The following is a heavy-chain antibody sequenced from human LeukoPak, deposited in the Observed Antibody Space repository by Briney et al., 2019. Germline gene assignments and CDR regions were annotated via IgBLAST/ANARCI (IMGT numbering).Heavy chain of an antibody. J-gene: IGHJ3*02. CDR2: ISGSGGGR. V-gene: IGHV3-23*01. Sequence: GGSLRLSCAASGFTFSSYAMSWVRQAPGKGLEWVSAISGSGGGRYYADTVNGRSSISRDNSKNTLYLQLNSLRAEDTAVYYCAKAGVGSSGWYYSFDIWGQATMVTVSS. D-gene: IGHD6-19*01. CDR1: GFTFSSYA. CDR3: AKAGVGSSGWYYSFDI.